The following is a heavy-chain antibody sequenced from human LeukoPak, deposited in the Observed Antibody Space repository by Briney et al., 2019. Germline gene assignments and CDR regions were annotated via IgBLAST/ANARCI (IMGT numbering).Heavy chain of an antibody. J-gene: IGHJ6*03. CDR3: AGEGSRRLYMDV. CDR1: GGSISTGNW. D-gene: IGHD6-25*01. CDR2: IYHSGSS. V-gene: IGHV4-4*02. Sequence: SETLSLTCAVSGGSISTGNWWSWVRQSPDKGLEWIGEIYHSGSSNYNPSLKSRVTMSIDNSKHHFSLSLTSVTAADTAVYYCAGEGSRRLYMDVWGRGTTVTVSS.